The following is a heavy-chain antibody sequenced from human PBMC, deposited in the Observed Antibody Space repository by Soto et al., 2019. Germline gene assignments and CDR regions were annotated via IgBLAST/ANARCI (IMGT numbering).Heavy chain of an antibody. Sequence: GGSLRLSCAVSGFTFSNYWMTWVRQAPGKELEWVANIKQDGSEKYYVDSVKGRFTISRDNAKNSLFLQMTSLGAEDTAVYYCATDWSVVRGDRFEYWGQGTLVTVSS. CDR1: GFTFSNYW. V-gene: IGHV3-7*01. CDR2: IKQDGSEK. CDR3: ATDWSVVRGDRFEY. D-gene: IGHD3-3*01. J-gene: IGHJ4*02.